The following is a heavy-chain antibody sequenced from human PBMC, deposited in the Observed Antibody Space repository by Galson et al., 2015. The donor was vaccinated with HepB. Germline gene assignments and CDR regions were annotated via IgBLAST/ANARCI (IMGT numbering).Heavy chain of an antibody. CDR2: IKTKGAGGTT. CDR3: TKMGRNGGFDY. CDR1: GFTFSSAW. J-gene: IGHJ4*02. V-gene: IGHV3-15*01. Sequence: SLRLSCAASGFTFSSAWLTWVRQAPGKGLEWVGLIKTKGAGGTTDSAAPVKGRFTISRDDSEDRLYLQMDSLQSEDTAVYYCTKMGRNGGFDYWGQGTLVTVSS. D-gene: IGHD4-23*01.